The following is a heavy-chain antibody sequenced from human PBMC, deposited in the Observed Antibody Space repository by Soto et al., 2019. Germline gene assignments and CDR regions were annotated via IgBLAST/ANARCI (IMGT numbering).Heavy chain of an antibody. CDR2: ITSGGRSI. V-gene: IGHV3-48*03. Sequence: GGSLRLSCTASGFTFSDYEMNWVRQAPGKGLEWVSYITSGGRSIYYADSVKGRFIISRDNAENSLYLQMNSLRPEDTAVYYCVRRMDSADQWGQGTLVTVSS. CDR1: GFTFSDYE. CDR3: VRRMDSADQ. D-gene: IGHD2-15*01. J-gene: IGHJ4*02.